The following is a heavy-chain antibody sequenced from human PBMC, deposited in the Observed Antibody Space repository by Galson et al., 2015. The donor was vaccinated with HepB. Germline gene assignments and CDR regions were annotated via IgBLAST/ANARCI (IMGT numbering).Heavy chain of an antibody. J-gene: IGHJ6*03. CDR3: ARGKDCGGDCYRSDMDV. CDR2: MNPNSGNT. Sequence: SVKVSCKAPGYTFTGYDINWVRQATGQGLEWMGWMNPNSGNTGYAQKFQGRVTMTRNTSISTAYMELSSLRSEDTAVYYCARGKDCGGDCYRSDMDVWGKGTPVTVSS. CDR1: GYTFTGYD. V-gene: IGHV1-8*01. D-gene: IGHD2-21*01.